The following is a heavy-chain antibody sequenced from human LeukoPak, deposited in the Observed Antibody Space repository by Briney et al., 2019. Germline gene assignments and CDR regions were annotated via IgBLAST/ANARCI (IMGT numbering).Heavy chain of an antibody. Sequence: ASVKVSCKASGYTFTAYYMHWVRQAPGQGLEWMGWINPNSGDTNYAQKFQGRVTMTRDTSISTAYMELNSLRSDDTAVYYCARDEYVLTSFDPWGQGTLVTVSS. J-gene: IGHJ5*02. CDR2: INPNSGDT. D-gene: IGHD3-16*01. CDR1: GYTFTAYY. V-gene: IGHV1-2*02. CDR3: ARDEYVLTSFDP.